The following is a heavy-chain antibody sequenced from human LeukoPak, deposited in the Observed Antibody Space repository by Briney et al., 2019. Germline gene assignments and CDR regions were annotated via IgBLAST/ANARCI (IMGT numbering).Heavy chain of an antibody. J-gene: IGHJ4*02. D-gene: IGHD1-26*01. CDR1: GFTFSSYW. CDR2: IKQDGSEK. Sequence: GGSLRLSCAASGFTFSSYWMSWVRQAPGKGLEWVANIKQDGSEKYYVDSVKGRFTISRDNAKNSLYLQMNSLRAEDTAVYYCARDLLGWELHYFDYWGQGILVTVSS. V-gene: IGHV3-7*01. CDR3: ARDLLGWELHYFDY.